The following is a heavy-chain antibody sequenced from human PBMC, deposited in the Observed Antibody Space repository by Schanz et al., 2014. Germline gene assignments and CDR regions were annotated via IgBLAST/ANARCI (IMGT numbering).Heavy chain of an antibody. D-gene: IGHD6-19*01. Sequence: QVQLVESGGGVVQPGRSLRLSCAASGFTFSGYGLHWVRQAPGKGLEWVGFISFDGRNTGYAHSVKGRFTISRDNSKNTVNLQMNSLRAEDTAVYYCAKDVRPVANTVHFYYMDVWGQGTTVTVSS. CDR3: AKDVRPVANTVHFYYMDV. CDR1: GFTFSGYG. CDR2: ISFDGRNT. J-gene: IGHJ6*02. V-gene: IGHV3-30*18.